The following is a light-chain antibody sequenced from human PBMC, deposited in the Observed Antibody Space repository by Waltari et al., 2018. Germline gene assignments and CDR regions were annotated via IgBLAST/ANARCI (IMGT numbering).Light chain of an antibody. CDR3: AAWDDRMNGHWV. CDR2: RND. V-gene: IGLV1-44*01. CDR1: SSNIGDNV. Sequence: QSVLTQPPSASGTPGQRVTISCSGSSSNIGDNVVNWYQQLPGKAPKLLIYRNDQRPSGVPDRFSASKSDTSASLAISGLQSEDEADYYCAAWDDRMNGHWVFGGGTKVTVL. J-gene: IGLJ3*02.